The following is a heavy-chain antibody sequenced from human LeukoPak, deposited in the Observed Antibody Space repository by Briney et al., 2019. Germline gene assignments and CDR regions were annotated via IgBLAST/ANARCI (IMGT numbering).Heavy chain of an antibody. CDR3: ARVKRGYSYGSFDY. J-gene: IGHJ4*02. CDR2: MNPNSGNT. CDR1: GYTFTSYD. Sequence: ASVKVSCEASGYTFTSYDINWVRQATGQGLEWMGWMNPNSGNTGYAQKFQGRVTITRNTSISTAYMELSSLRSEDTAVYYCARVKRGYSYGSFDYWGQGTLVTVSS. V-gene: IGHV1-8*03. D-gene: IGHD5-18*01.